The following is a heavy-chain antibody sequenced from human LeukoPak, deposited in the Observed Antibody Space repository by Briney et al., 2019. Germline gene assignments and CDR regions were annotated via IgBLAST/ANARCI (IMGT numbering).Heavy chain of an antibody. CDR2: ISAYKGNT. V-gene: IGHV1-18*01. Sequence: AAVKVSCKASGYTLPSYGIRWVRPAPGQGLDWMGWISAYKGNTNYAQNLQGRSTMTTDTSTSTVYLEVSSLRSDDTAGLYFASVGPSYYYDSSGYYYVGGNDYWGQGTLVTVSS. CDR1: GYTLPSYG. D-gene: IGHD3-22*01. J-gene: IGHJ4*02. CDR3: ASVGPSYYYDSSGYYYVGGNDY.